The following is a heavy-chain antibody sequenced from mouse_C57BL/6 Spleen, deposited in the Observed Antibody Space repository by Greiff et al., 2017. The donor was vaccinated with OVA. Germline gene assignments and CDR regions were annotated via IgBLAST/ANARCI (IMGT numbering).Heavy chain of an antibody. Sequence: QVQLQQSGAELARPGASVKLSCKASGYTFTSYGISWVKQRTGQGLEWIGEIYPRSGNTYYNEKFKGKATLTADKSSSTAYMELRSLTSEDSAVYFCAKIYYDYDEGNFAYWGQGTLVTVSA. D-gene: IGHD2-4*01. CDR3: AKIYYDYDEGNFAY. CDR1: GYTFTSYG. J-gene: IGHJ3*01. V-gene: IGHV1-81*01. CDR2: IYPRSGNT.